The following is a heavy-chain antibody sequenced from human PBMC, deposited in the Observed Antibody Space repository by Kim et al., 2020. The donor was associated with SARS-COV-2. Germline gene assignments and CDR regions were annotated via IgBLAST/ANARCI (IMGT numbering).Heavy chain of an antibody. CDR1: GYTFTDYY. CDR2: INPNSGVT. D-gene: IGHD6-19*01. Sequence: ASVKVSCKASGYTFTDYYIHWVPHVPGQGLEWMGRINPNSGVTNYAQKFQGRVTITRDTSITTAYMELSRLRSDDTSLYYCATSPYASGWYWGQGTLVTV. V-gene: IGHV1-2*06. CDR3: ATSPYASGWY. J-gene: IGHJ4*02.